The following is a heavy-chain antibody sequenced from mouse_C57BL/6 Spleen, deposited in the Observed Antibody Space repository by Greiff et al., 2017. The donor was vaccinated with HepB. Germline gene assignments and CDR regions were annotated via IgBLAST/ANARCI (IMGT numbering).Heavy chain of an antibody. D-gene: IGHD2-3*01. Sequence: QVQLQQPGAELVRPGSSVKLSCKASGYTFTSYWMHWVKQRPIQGLEWIGNIDPSDSETHYNQKFKDKATLTVDKSSSTAYMQLSSLTSEDSAVYYCARGGYYPDAMDYWGQGTSVTVSS. J-gene: IGHJ4*01. CDR3: ARGGYYPDAMDY. V-gene: IGHV1-52*01. CDR2: IDPSDSET. CDR1: GYTFTSYW.